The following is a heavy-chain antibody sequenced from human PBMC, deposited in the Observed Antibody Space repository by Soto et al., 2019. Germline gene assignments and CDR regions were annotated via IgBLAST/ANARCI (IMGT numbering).Heavy chain of an antibody. V-gene: IGHV4-39*01. CDR3: ARHLSPNRGVVVVAAGYNYYYGMDV. Sequence: SETLSLTCTVSGGSISSSSYYWGWIRQPPGKGLEWIGSIYYSGSTYYNPSLKSRVTISVDTSKNQFSLKLSLVTAADTAVYYCARHLSPNRGVVVVAAGYNYYYGMDVWGQGTTVTVSS. D-gene: IGHD2-15*01. CDR1: GGSISSSSYY. CDR2: IYYSGST. J-gene: IGHJ6*02.